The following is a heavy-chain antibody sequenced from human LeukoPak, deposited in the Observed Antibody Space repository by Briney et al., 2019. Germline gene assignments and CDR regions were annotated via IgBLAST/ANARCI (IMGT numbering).Heavy chain of an antibody. J-gene: IGHJ4*02. CDR1: GGSFSGYY. D-gene: IGHD3-22*01. CDR3: ARDRRSGYDY. Sequence: PSETLSLTCAVYGGSFSGYYWSWIRQPPGKGLEWIGEINHSGSTNYNPSLKSRVTISVDTSKNQFSLNLTSVTAADTAVYYCARDRRSGYDYWGQGTLVTVSS. CDR2: INHSGST. V-gene: IGHV4-34*01.